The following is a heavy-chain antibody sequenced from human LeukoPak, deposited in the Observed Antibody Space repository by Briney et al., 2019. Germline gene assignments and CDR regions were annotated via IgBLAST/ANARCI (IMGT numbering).Heavy chain of an antibody. J-gene: IGHJ4*02. V-gene: IGHV4-59*01. CDR2: IYYSGNT. CDR1: GGSISPYY. D-gene: IGHD3-10*02. CDR3: ARSTGSTMFIDY. Sequence: PSETLSLTCTVSGGSISPYYWSWIRQPPRQGLEWLGYIYYSGNTEYKPSLKSRVPMSVDTSKNQFSLRLSSVTAADTAVYYCARSTGSTMFIDYWGQRTLVTVSS.